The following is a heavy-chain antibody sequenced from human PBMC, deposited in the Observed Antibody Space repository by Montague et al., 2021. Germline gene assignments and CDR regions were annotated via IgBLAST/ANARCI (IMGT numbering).Heavy chain of an antibody. Sequence: SETLSLTCTVSSGSIFHAHWSWVRQHPGKGLEWLGSMFYGGATSNNPSLKSRVTMSIDTSTNQFSLKLSFVTAADTAVYYCAKQDYFVSGTFYKGFDPWGQGILVTVSS. V-gene: IGHV4-59*08. CDR1: SGSIFHAH. D-gene: IGHD3-10*01. J-gene: IGHJ5*02. CDR3: AKQDYFVSGTFYKGFDP. CDR2: MFYGGAT.